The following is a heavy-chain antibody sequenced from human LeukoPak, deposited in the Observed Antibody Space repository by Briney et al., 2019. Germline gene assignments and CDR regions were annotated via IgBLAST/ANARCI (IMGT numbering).Heavy chain of an antibody. J-gene: IGHJ4*02. V-gene: IGHV4-34*01. D-gene: IGHD5-18*01. CDR3: ARGLVGDTAMLSE. CDR1: GGSFTKHQ. CDR2: INDGGST. Sequence: SETLSLTCAVYGGSFTKHQWSWIRQPPGKGLEWIGAINDGGSTNYNPSLKSRVTISVDTSKNQFSLRLSSMTAADTAVYYCARGLVGDTAMLSEWGQGTLVTVSS.